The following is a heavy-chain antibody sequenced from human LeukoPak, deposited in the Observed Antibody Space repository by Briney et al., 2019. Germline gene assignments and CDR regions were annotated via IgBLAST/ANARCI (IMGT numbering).Heavy chain of an antibody. Sequence: GGSLRLSCAASGFTFSSYWMHWVRQAPGKGLVWVSRISSDGGHTFYADSVKGRFAMSRDNAKNTLYLQMNSLRAEDTAVYYCARGRIGNWGSYYYYMDVWGKGTTVTVSS. CDR1: GFTFSSYW. D-gene: IGHD7-27*01. CDR2: ISSDGGHT. V-gene: IGHV3-74*01. CDR3: ARGRIGNWGSYYYYMDV. J-gene: IGHJ6*03.